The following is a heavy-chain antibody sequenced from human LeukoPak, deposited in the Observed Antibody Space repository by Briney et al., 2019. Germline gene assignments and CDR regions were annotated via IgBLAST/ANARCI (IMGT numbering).Heavy chain of an antibody. CDR2: IKQDGSEK. V-gene: IGHV3-7*01. CDR1: GFTFSSYW. Sequence: GGSLRLSCAASGFTFSSYWMSWVRQAPGKGLEWVANIKQDGSEKYYVDSVKGRFTISRDNAKNSLYLQMNSLRAEDTAVYYCAAVLETTYYYDSSGYQDYWGQGTLVTVSS. D-gene: IGHD3-22*01. J-gene: IGHJ4*02. CDR3: AAVLETTYYYDSSGYQDY.